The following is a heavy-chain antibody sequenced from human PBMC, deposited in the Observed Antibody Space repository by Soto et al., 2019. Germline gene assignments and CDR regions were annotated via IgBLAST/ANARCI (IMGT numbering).Heavy chain of an antibody. D-gene: IGHD6-13*01. CDR2: IYYTGNT. J-gene: IGHJ4*02. CDR3: VRHGIAAAGTDY. Sequence: SETLSLTCTVSGGSISSSTYYWGWIRQPPGKGLEWIGIIYYTGNTYFNPSLKSRVTISVDTSKSQFSLKLSSVTAADTAVYYCVRHGIAAAGTDYWGQGTLVTVS. V-gene: IGHV4-39*01. CDR1: GGSISSSTYY.